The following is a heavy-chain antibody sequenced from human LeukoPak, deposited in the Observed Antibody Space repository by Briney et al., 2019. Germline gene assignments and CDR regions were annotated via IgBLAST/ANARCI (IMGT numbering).Heavy chain of an antibody. D-gene: IGHD2-15*01. CDR1: GLTVSSDY. Sequence: GGSLRLSCAASGLTVSSDYMTWVRQAPGKGLEWVSILYSGGTSYYADSVEGRFTISRDDSNNTLYLQLNNLRAEDTAIYYCATHSGTYWYSFDYWGQGSLVTVTS. CDR3: ATHSGTYWYSFDY. V-gene: IGHV3-66*01. CDR2: LYSGGTS. J-gene: IGHJ4*02.